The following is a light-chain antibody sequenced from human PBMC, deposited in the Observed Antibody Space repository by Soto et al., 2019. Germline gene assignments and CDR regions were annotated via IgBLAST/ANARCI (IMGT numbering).Light chain of an antibody. CDR1: QSVSSSF. Sequence: ILLTQSQSALSLSPWERATLSCMSSQSVSSSFLAWYQHKPGQAPRLLIYAASSMATGVPDRFSGSGSGTDFTLTISRLEPEDFAIYYCQQYGSSPYTFGQGTKVDI. J-gene: IGKJ2*01. V-gene: IGKV3-20*01. CDR2: AAS. CDR3: QQYGSSPYT.